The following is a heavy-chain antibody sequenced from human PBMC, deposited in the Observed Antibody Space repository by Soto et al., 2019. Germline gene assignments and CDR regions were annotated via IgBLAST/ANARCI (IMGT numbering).Heavy chain of an antibody. D-gene: IGHD6-13*01. CDR1: GYTFTGYY. CDR2: INPNSGGT. J-gene: IGHJ6*02. CDR3: AREWDRIAAASLYYYYGMDV. V-gene: IGHV1-2*04. Sequence: EASVKVSCKASGYTFTGYYMHWVRQAPGQGLEWMGWINPNSGGTNYAQKFQGWVTMTRDTSISTAYMELSRLRSDDTAVYYCAREWDRIAAASLYYYYGMDVWGQGTTVTVSS.